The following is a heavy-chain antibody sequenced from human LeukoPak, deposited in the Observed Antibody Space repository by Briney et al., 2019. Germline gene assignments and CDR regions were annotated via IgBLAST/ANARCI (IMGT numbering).Heavy chain of an antibody. D-gene: IGHD3-22*01. V-gene: IGHV1-46*01. J-gene: IGHJ4*02. CDR3: ARDRPDKTRTYYFDY. CDR1: GYTFTSYY. Sequence: ASVKVSCKASGYTFTSYYMHWVRQAPGQGLEWMGIINPSGGSASYAQKFQGRVTMTRDTSTSTVYMEVSSLRSEDTAVYYCARDRPDKTRTYYFDYWGQGTLVTVSS. CDR2: INPSGGSA.